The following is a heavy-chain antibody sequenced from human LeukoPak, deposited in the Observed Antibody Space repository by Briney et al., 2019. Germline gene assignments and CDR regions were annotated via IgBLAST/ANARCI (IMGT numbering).Heavy chain of an antibody. J-gene: IGHJ5*02. Sequence: PSETLSLTCTVSGGSISSGGYYWSWIRQHPGKGLEWIGYIYYSGSTYYNPSLKSRVTISVDTSKNRFSLKLSSVTAADTAVYYCARDFSYDSSGYNWFDPWGQGTLVTVSS. CDR2: IYYSGST. D-gene: IGHD3-22*01. V-gene: IGHV4-31*03. CDR3: ARDFSYDSSGYNWFDP. CDR1: GGSISSGGYY.